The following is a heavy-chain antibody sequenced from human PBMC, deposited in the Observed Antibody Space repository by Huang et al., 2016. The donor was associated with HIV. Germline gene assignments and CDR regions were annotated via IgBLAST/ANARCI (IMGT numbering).Heavy chain of an antibody. CDR2: IGSSISYI. CDR1: GFHFTNCA. CDR3: ARPQGDKVRGIIRSYYYYYGMDV. V-gene: IGHV3-21*06. J-gene: IGHJ6*02. D-gene: IGHD3-10*01. Sequence: EVQLVESGGGLVKPGGSLRLSCVASGFHFTNCAMNWVRQAPGKGLGWVSGIGSSISYIYYADAVKGRFTISRDEAKNSLYLQMNSLRAEDTAVYYCARPQGDKVRGIIRSYYYYYGMDVWGRGTTVTVSS.